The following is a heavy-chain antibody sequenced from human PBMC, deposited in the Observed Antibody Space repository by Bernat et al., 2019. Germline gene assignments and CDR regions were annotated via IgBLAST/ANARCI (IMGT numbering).Heavy chain of an antibody. CDR1: GFTVSSNY. D-gene: IGHD6-19*01. CDR3: ARDPAVAGTFYY. V-gene: IGHV3-53*01. J-gene: IGHJ4*02. CDR2: IYSGGST. Sequence: EVQLVESGGGLIQPGGSLRLSCAASGFTVSSNYMGWVRQAPGKGLEWVATIYSGGSTYYADSVKGRFTISRDNSKNTVHLPMNSLRAEDPAVYYCARDPAVAGTFYYWGQGTLVTVSS.